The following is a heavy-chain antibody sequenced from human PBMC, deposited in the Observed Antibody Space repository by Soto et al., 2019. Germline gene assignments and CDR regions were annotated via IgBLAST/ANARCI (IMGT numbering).Heavy chain of an antibody. V-gene: IGHV4-39*01. Sequence: SETLSLTCTVSGGSISSSSYYWGWIRQPPGKGLEWIGSIYYSGSTYYNPSLKSRVTISVDTSKNQFSLKLSSVTAADTAVYYCARQDIVATVPLDYWGQGTLVTVSS. J-gene: IGHJ4*02. CDR2: IYYSGST. CDR1: GGSISSSSYY. D-gene: IGHD5-12*01. CDR3: ARQDIVATVPLDY.